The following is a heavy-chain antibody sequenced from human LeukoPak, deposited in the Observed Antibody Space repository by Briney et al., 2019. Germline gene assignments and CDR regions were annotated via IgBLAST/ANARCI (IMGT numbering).Heavy chain of an antibody. D-gene: IGHD4-17*01. CDR1: GFTFSNYA. Sequence: GGSLRLSCAASGFTFSNYAMHWVRQAPGQGLEYVSAISSNGGSTYYADSVKGRFTISRDNSRNTLYLQMGSLRAEDMAVYYCARGLTTGEYWGQGTLVTVSS. V-gene: IGHV3-64*02. CDR3: ARGLTTGEY. CDR2: ISSNGGST. J-gene: IGHJ4*02.